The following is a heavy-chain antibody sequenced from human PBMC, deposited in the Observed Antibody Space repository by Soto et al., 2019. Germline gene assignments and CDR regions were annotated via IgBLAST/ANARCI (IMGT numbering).Heavy chain of an antibody. CDR3: ARLRRGVYYFDY. CDR2: IYYGGST. J-gene: IGHJ4*02. Sequence: PSETLSLTCTVSGDSISSSIYYWGWIRQPPGKGLEWIGNIYYGGSTYYNPSLKSRVTISVDTSKNQFSLNLSSVTAADTAVYYCARLRRGVYYFDYWGQGTLVTVSS. V-gene: IGHV4-39*01. CDR1: GDSISSSIYY. D-gene: IGHD3-10*01.